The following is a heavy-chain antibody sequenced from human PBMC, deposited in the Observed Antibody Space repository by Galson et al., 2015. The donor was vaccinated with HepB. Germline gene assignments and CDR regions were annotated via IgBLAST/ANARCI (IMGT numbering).Heavy chain of an antibody. V-gene: IGHV3-33*01. J-gene: IGHJ4*02. CDR1: GFIFSNYG. CDR3: ARDSGNGGSQD. D-gene: IGHD2-8*01. Sequence: SLRLSCAASGFIFSNYGMQWVRQAPGKGLEWVAHIWYDGTYKHYADSVKGRFTISRDNAKHTLFQQMNSLRAEDTAVYYCARDSGNGGSQDWGQGTLVSVSS. CDR2: IWYDGTYK.